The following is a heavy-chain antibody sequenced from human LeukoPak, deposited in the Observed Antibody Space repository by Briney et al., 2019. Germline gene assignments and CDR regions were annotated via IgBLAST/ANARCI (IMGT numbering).Heavy chain of an antibody. Sequence: GASVKVSCKASGYTFTGYYMHWVRQAPGQGLERMGWINPSSGGTNYAQKFQGRVTVTRDTSISTAYMELSRLRSDDTAVYYCARDLGGPYYYDSSGDVDYWGQGTLVTVSS. D-gene: IGHD3-22*01. J-gene: IGHJ4*02. CDR3: ARDLGGPYYYDSSGDVDY. CDR1: GYTFTGYY. CDR2: INPSSGGT. V-gene: IGHV1-2*02.